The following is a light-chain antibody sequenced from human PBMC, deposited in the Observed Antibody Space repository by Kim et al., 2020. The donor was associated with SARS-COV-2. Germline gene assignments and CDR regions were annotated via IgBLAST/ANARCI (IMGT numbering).Light chain of an antibody. V-gene: IGLV2-11*01. CDR2: DVT. CDR1: SNNVGFYNY. Sequence: PGQSVTLACTGPSNNVGFYNYVSWYKHHPGRAPKLIIFDVTKRPSGVPDRFSGSKSGNTASLAISGLQSEDEADYYCCSYAGDYVIFGGGTQLTVL. J-gene: IGLJ2*01. CDR3: CSYAGDYVI.